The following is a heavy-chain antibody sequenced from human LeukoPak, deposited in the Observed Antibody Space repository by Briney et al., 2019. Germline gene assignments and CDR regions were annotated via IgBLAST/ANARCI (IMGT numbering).Heavy chain of an antibody. V-gene: IGHV3-30*18. J-gene: IGHJ5*02. Sequence: GRSLRLSCAASGFTFSSYGIHWVRRAPGKGLEWVAVISYDGSNKFYADPVKGRFTISRDNSNNTLYLQMDSLRVEDTAVYYCAKAASNWFDPWGQGTLVTVSS. CDR2: ISYDGSNK. CDR3: AKAASNWFDP. D-gene: IGHD6-25*01. CDR1: GFTFSSYG.